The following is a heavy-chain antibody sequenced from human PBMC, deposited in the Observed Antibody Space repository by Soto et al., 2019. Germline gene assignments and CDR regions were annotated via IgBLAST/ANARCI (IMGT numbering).Heavy chain of an antibody. CDR1: GYTFTGYY. D-gene: IGHD3-16*01. CDR3: ARDKAGGGGRLDYGREV. V-gene: IGHV1-2*04. J-gene: IGHJ6*02. Sequence: ASVNVSCKASGYTFTGYYMHWVRQAPGQGLEWMGWINPNSGGTNYAQKLQGWVTMTRDTSISTAYMELSRLRSDDTAVYYCARDKAGGGGRLDYGREVWGQGTTVNVS. CDR2: INPNSGGT.